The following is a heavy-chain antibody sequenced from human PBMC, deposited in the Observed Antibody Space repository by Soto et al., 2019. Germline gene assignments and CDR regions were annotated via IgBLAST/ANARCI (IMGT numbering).Heavy chain of an antibody. V-gene: IGHV4-30-4*01. CDR1: GGSISSGDYY. J-gene: IGHJ4*02. CDR3: ARGVYYDSSGYDY. Sequence: LSLTCTVSGGSISSGDYYWSWIRQPPGKGLEWIGYIYYSGSTYYNPSLKSRVTISVDTSKNQFSLKLSSVTAADTAVYYCARGVYYDSSGYDYWGQGTLVTVSS. CDR2: IYYSGST. D-gene: IGHD3-22*01.